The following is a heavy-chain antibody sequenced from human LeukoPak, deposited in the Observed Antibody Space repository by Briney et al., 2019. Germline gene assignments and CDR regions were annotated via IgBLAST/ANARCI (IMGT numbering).Heavy chain of an antibody. CDR2: FDPEDGET. D-gene: IGHD3-16*02. CDR3: ARSDVITFGGFIVIPLDY. V-gene: IGHV1-24*01. CDR1: GYTLTELS. Sequence: ASVKVSCKVSGYTLTELSMHWVRQAPGKGLEWMGGFDPEDGETIYAQKFQGRVTMTTDTSTSTAYMELRSLRSDDTAVYYCARSDVITFGGFIVIPLDYWGQGTLVTVSS. J-gene: IGHJ4*02.